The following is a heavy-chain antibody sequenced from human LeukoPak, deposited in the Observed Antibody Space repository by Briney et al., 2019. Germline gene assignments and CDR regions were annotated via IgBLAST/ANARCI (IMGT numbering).Heavy chain of an antibody. V-gene: IGHV1-2*02. Sequence: GASVKVSCKASGYTFTGYYMHLVRQAPGQGLEWMGWINPNSGGTNYAQKFQGRVTMTRDTSISTAYMELSRLRSDDTAVYYFASDLDMTTVTGAFDIWGQGPMVTVSS. J-gene: IGHJ3*02. CDR2: INPNSGGT. CDR1: GYTFTGYY. CDR3: ASDLDMTTVTGAFDI. D-gene: IGHD4-17*01.